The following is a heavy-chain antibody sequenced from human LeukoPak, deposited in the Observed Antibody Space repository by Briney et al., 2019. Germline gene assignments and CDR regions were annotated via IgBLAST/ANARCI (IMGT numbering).Heavy chain of an antibody. Sequence: GGSLRLSCVGSGFIFDEYAMHWVRQAPGKGLEGVSGISGKSGSLDYVDSVKGRFTISRDNAKNSLHLQMNSLRAEDTALYYCARDMEVTSGWSAFDIWGHGTMVTVSS. J-gene: IGHJ3*02. CDR3: ARDMEVTSGWSAFDI. CDR2: ISGKSGSL. V-gene: IGHV3-9*01. D-gene: IGHD6-19*01. CDR1: GFIFDEYA.